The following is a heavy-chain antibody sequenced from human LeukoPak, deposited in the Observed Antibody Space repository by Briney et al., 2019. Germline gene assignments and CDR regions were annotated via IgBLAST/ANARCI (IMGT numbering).Heavy chain of an antibody. CDR3: ASIMELPPPVC. V-gene: IGHV4-39*07. D-gene: IGHD1-26*01. Sequence: SETLSLTCTVSGGSISSSSYYWGWIRQPPGKGLEWIGSIYYSGSTYYNPSLKSRVTISVDTSKNQFSLKLSSVTAADTAVYYCASIMELPPPVCWGRGTLVTVSS. CDR1: GGSISSSSYY. CDR2: IYYSGST. J-gene: IGHJ4*02.